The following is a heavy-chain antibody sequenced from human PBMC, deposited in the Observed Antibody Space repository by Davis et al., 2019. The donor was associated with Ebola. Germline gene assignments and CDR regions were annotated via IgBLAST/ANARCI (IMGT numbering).Heavy chain of an antibody. CDR3: AKVSPLVDV. CDR1: GFTFSSYA. Sequence: GESLKISCSASGFTFSSYAMHWVRQAPGKGLEYVSAISGSGGSTYYADSVKGRFTISRDNSKNTLYLQMNSLRAEDTAVYYCAKVSPLVDVWGKGTTVTVSS. J-gene: IGHJ6*04. CDR2: ISGSGGST. V-gene: IGHV3-64*04.